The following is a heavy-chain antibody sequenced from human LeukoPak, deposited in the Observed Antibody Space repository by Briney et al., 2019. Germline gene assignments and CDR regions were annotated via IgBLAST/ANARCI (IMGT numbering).Heavy chain of an antibody. CDR3: ARVASLSPDGGYSYGHDAFDI. V-gene: IGHV4-39*07. J-gene: IGHJ3*02. D-gene: IGHD5-18*01. CDR1: GGSISSSSYY. Sequence: PSETLSLTCTVSGGSISSSSYYWGWIRQPPGKGLEWIGSIYYSGSTYYNPSLKSRVTISVDTSKNQFSLKLSSVTAADTAVYYCARVASLSPDGGYSYGHDAFDIWGQGTMVTVSS. CDR2: IYYSGST.